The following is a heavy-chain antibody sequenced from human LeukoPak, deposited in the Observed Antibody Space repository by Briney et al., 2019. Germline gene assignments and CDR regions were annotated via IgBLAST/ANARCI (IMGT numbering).Heavy chain of an antibody. CDR2: ISWNSSSI. J-gene: IGHJ6*02. CDR3: AKFDLGDSSYYGMDV. Sequence: GRSLRLSCAASGFTFDDYAMHWVRQAPGKGLEWVSGISWNSSSIGYADSVKGRFTFSRDNAKNSLYLQMNSLRAEDTALYYCAKFDLGDSSYYGMDVWGQGTTVTVSS. D-gene: IGHD6-13*01. V-gene: IGHV3-9*01. CDR1: GFTFDDYA.